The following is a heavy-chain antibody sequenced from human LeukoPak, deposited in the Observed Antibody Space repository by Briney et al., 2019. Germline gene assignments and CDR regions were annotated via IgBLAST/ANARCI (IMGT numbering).Heavy chain of an antibody. D-gene: IGHD2-15*01. J-gene: IGHJ4*02. CDR3: ARESVRYCSGGTCYSRRAFDY. Sequence: SGGSLRLSCAASGFTFSNYAMNWVRQAPGKGLEWVSYISSSGSNIYYADSVRGRFTISRDNAKNSLYLQMNSLRAEDTAVYYCARESVRYCSGGTCYSRRAFDYWGQGTLVTVSS. CDR1: GFTFSNYA. V-gene: IGHV3-48*03. CDR2: ISSSGSNI.